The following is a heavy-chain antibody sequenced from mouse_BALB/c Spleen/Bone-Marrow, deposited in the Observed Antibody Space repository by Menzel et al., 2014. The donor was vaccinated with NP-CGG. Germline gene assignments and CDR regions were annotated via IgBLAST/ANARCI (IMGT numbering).Heavy chain of an antibody. J-gene: IGHJ2*01. CDR2: IFPGIGTT. D-gene: IGHD2-1*01. CDR1: GYTFTNYW. CDR3: ARGGNYGY. V-gene: IGHV1S132*01. Sequence: VQLQQPGAELVKPGASVKLSCKTSGYTFTNYWIQWVKQRPGQGLGWIGEIFPGIGTTYYNEKFKGKATLTIDTSSSTAYMQLSSLASEDSAVYFCARGGNYGYWGQGTTLTVSS.